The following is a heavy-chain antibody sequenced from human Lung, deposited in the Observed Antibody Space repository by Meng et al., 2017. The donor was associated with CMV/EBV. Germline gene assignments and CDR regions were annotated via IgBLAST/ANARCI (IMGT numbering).Heavy chain of an antibody. V-gene: IGHV3-30*04. CDR1: GYSFGNYA. CDR3: ARVYYDSTNYYFSFGY. Sequence: GGSLRLXCVGSGYSFGNYAMHWVRQAPGKGLEWVAVISYDGDKKFYTDSVKGRFTISRDNSKNTLILQMNSLRTEDTAVYYCARVYYDSTNYYFSFGYWGQGXLVTVS. J-gene: IGHJ4*02. CDR2: ISYDGDKK. D-gene: IGHD3-22*01.